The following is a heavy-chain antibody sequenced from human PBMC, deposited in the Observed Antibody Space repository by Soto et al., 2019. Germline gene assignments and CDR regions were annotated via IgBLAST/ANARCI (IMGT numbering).Heavy chain of an antibody. CDR1: GGSISGSY. CDR2: VYYTGST. D-gene: IGHD6-19*01. V-gene: IGHV4-59*01. Sequence: LALTCSVSGGSISGSYWSWIRQSPGKGLEWLGYVYYTGSTNYSPSLRSRVSISVDTSKNEFSLRLSSVTAADTAVYFCARSVAVPGAHIDYWGQGTQVTAPQ. J-gene: IGHJ4*02. CDR3: ARSVAVPGAHIDY.